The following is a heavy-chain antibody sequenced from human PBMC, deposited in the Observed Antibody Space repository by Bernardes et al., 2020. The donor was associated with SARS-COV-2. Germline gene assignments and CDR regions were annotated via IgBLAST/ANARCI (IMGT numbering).Heavy chain of an antibody. CDR2: INHSGST. CDR3: AVGAAAGEPPFDY. Sequence: SETLSLTCAVYGGSFSGYYWSWIRQPPGKGLEWIGEINHSGSTNYNPSLKSRVTISVDTSKNQFSLKLSSVTAADTAVYYCAVGAAAGEPPFDYWGQGTLVTVSS. CDR1: GGSFSGYY. D-gene: IGHD6-13*01. V-gene: IGHV4-34*01. J-gene: IGHJ4*02.